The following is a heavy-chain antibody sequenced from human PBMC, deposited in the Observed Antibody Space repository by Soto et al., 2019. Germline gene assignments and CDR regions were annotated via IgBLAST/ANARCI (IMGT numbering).Heavy chain of an antibody. V-gene: IGHV1-18*01. D-gene: IGHD2-2*01. CDR1: GYTFTSYG. CDR3: ARIADCSPTSCSFPSRFHIRGYYYYYGLDL. CDR2: TSAYNGNS. Sequence: QGQLVQSGAEVKKPGASVKVSCKASGYTFTSYGISWVRQAPGQGLEWVGWTSAYNGNSNYAQKYHGRVTMTTDTSPSTAYMEMSSLRSDDTAVYYCARIADCSPTSCSFPSRFHIRGYYYYYGLDLWGQGTMVTVSS. J-gene: IGHJ6*02.